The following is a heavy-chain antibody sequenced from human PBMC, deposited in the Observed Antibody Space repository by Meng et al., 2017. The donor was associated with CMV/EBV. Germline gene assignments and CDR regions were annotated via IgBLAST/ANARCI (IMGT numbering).Heavy chain of an antibody. CDR3: TRRQFAYCGGDCSGDDAFDI. D-gene: IGHD2-21*01. J-gene: IGHJ3*02. CDR1: GFTFSGSA. Sequence: GESLKISCAASGFTFSGSAMHWVRQASGKGLEWVGRIRSKANSYATAYAASVKGRFTISRDDSKNTAYLQMNSLKTEDTAVYYCTRRQFAYCGGDCSGDDAFDIWGQGTMVTVSS. CDR2: IRSKANSYAT. V-gene: IGHV3-73*01.